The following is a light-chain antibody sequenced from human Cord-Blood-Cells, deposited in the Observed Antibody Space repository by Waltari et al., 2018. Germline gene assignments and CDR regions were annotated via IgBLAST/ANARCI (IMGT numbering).Light chain of an antibody. CDR3: AAWDDSLNGPV. V-gene: IGLV1-44*01. J-gene: IGLJ3*02. Sequence: QSVLTQPPSASGPPGQRVTISCSGSSPNIGSNTGNWYQQLPGTSPKPLIYSNKQRPSGVPDRFSGSKSGTSASLAISGLQSEDEADYYCAAWDDSLNGPVFGGGTKLTVL. CDR2: SNK. CDR1: SPNIGSNT.